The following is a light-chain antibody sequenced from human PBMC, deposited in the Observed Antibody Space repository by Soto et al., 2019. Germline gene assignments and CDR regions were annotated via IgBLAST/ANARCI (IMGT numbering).Light chain of an antibody. J-gene: IGLJ1*01. Sequence: QSVLTQPTSVSGAPGQRVTISCTGTSSNIGAGYDVHWYQQLPGTAPKLLIYGNSNRPSGVPDRFSGSKSGTSASLAITGLQAEDEADDYCQSYDSSLSGVFGTGTKLTVL. CDR3: QSYDSSLSGV. V-gene: IGLV1-40*01. CDR2: GNS. CDR1: SSNIGAGYD.